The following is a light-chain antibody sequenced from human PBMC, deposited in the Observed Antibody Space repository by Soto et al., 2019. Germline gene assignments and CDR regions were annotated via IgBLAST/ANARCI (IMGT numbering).Light chain of an antibody. CDR3: QQYRPYA. J-gene: IGKJ1*01. CDR2: HAS. V-gene: IGKV1-5*01. Sequence: IQLTQSPTTLPASVGDRVTLTCRASESIRNWLAWYQQRPGTAPKLLIYHASILETAVPSRFSGNGSGTEFTLTISSLQPGDFATYYCQQYRPYAFGQGSRVEIK. CDR1: ESIRNW.